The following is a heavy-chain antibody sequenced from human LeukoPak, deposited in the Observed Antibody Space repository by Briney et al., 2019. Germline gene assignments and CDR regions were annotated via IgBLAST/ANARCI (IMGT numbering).Heavy chain of an antibody. J-gene: IGHJ4*02. CDR2: ISDSGVNT. Sequence: GGSLRLSCAASGFTFSSYAMSWVRQAPGRGLEWVSVISDSGVNTSYADSGKGRFTISRDNSKNTLYLQMNSLRAEDTAVYYCAKTDCTSSSCYTIESWGQGTLVSVSS. V-gene: IGHV3-23*01. CDR3: AKTDCTSSSCYTIES. D-gene: IGHD2-2*02. CDR1: GFTFSSYA.